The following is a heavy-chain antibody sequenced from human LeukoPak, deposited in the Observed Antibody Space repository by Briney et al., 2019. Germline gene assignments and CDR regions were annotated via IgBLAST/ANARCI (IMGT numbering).Heavy chain of an antibody. CDR1: GFTFSSYS. J-gene: IGHJ4*02. V-gene: IGHV3-48*01. Sequence: PPGGSLRLSCAASGFTFSSYSMNWVRQAPGKGLEWVSYISSSSSTIYYADSVKGRFTISRDNAKNSLYLQMNSLRAEDTAVYYCASGSGSFDYWGQGTLVTVSS. CDR3: ASGSGSFDY. D-gene: IGHD3-10*01. CDR2: ISSSSSTI.